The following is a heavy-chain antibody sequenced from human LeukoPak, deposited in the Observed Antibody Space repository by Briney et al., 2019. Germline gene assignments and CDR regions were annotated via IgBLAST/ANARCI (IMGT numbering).Heavy chain of an antibody. CDR2: VNPNNGNT. D-gene: IGHD1-14*01. J-gene: IGHJ6*02. CDR1: GYTFTSYD. Sequence: ASVKVSCKASGYTFTSYDINWVRQATGQGLEWMGWVNPNNGNTGYAQKFQGRVTMTRNTSISTAYMELSSLRSEDTAVYYCARTYARPGYYYYGMDVWGQGTSVTVSS. V-gene: IGHV1-8*01. CDR3: ARTYARPGYYYYGMDV.